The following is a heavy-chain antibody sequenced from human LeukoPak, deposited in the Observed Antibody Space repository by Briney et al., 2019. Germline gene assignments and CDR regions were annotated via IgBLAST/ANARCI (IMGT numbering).Heavy chain of an antibody. J-gene: IGHJ5*02. V-gene: IGHV3-7*01. CDR2: IKQEGSEK. CDR1: RFSFGSYW. D-gene: IGHD5-24*01. CDR3: ARENRDGYNPYNWFDP. Sequence: GESLRLSCAASRFSFGSYWMGWVRQAPGKGLEWVANIKQEGSEKFYVDSVKGRFTISRDNAKNSLYLQMNSLRAEDTGIYYCARENRDGYNPYNWFDPWGQGTLVTVSS.